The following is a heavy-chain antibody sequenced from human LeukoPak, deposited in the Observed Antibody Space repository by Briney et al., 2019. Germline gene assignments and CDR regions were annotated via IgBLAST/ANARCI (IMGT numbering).Heavy chain of an antibody. J-gene: IGHJ6*03. CDR2: IIPIFGTA. D-gene: IGHD2-2*01. CDR3: ARGEYCSSTSCYYYYYYMDV. Sequence: ASVEVSCKASGGTFSSYAISWVRQAPGQGLEWMGGIIPIFGTANYAQKFQGRVTITADESTSTAYMELSSLRSEDTAVYYCARGEYCSSTSCYYYYYYMDVWGKGTTVTISS. CDR1: GGTFSSYA. V-gene: IGHV1-69*13.